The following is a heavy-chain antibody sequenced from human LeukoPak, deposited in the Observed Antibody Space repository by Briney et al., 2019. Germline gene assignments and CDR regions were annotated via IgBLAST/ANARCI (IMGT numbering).Heavy chain of an antibody. CDR1: GCTFSSYA. J-gene: IGHJ4*02. CDR3: AKEQIAVAGYYFDN. D-gene: IGHD6-19*01. V-gene: IGHV3-23*01. CDR2: ISGSGGRT. Sequence: PGGSLRLSCAVSGCTFSSYAMSWVRQAPGKGLEWVSGISGSGGRTYYADSVKGRFTISSDNFKNTLYLQMNSLRAEDTAVYYCAKEQIAVAGYYFDNWGQGTLVTVSS.